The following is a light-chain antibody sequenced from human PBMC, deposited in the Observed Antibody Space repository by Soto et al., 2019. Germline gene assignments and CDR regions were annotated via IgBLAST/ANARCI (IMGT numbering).Light chain of an antibody. CDR3: QQSYSTPWT. J-gene: IGKJ1*01. Sequence: DIQMTQSPSTLSGSVGDRVTITCRASQTISSWLAWYQQKPGKAPKLLIYKASTLKSRVPSRFSGSGSGTEFTLTISSLQPEDFATYYCQQSYSTPWTFGQGTKVDIK. CDR2: KAS. CDR1: QTISSW. V-gene: IGKV1-5*03.